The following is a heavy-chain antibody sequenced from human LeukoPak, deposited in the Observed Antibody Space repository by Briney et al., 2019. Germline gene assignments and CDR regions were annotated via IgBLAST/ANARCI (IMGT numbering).Heavy chain of an antibody. CDR3: ARDLGSDILTGYKKYYFDY. CDR1: GYTFTSYY. CDR2: INPSGGYT. D-gene: IGHD3-9*01. J-gene: IGHJ4*02. V-gene: IGHV1-46*01. Sequence: AAVKVSCKASGYTFTSYYLHWVRQAPAQGLEWMGIINPSGGYTGYAQKFQGRVTMTRDTSTSTVYMELSSLRSEDTAVYYCARDLGSDILTGYKKYYFDYWGQGTLVTVSS.